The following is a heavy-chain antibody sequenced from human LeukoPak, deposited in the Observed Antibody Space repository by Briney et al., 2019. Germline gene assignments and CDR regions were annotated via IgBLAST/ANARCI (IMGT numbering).Heavy chain of an antibody. CDR2: ISAYNGNT. CDR3: ARADVLRYFDWLNPFDY. J-gene: IGHJ4*02. V-gene: IGHV1-18*01. D-gene: IGHD3-9*01. Sequence: GASVKVSCKASGYTFTSYGISWVRQAPGQGLEWMGWISAYNGNTNYAQKLQGRVTMTTDTSTSTAYMELRSLRSDDTAVYYCARADVLRYFDWLNPFDYWCQGTLVTVSS. CDR1: GYTFTSYG.